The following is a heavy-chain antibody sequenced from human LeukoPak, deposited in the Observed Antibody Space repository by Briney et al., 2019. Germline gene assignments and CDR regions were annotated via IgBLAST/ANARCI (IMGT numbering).Heavy chain of an antibody. CDR3: AKSAGAATIYFDS. CDR2: IGSDGDR. D-gene: IGHD6-25*01. Sequence: GGSLRLSCTASGFAFRSYAMAWVRQAPGKGREGVAAIGSDGDRVHEDSVKGRFTISRDNSKSTLYLQMDNLRAEDTAVYFCAKSAGAATIYFDSWGQGALVTVSS. CDR1: GFAFRSYA. V-gene: IGHV3-23*01. J-gene: IGHJ4*02.